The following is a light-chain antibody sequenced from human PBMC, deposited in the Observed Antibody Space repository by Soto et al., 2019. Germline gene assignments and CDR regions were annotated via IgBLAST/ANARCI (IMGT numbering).Light chain of an antibody. V-gene: IGKV3-20*01. CDR1: QSVSSSY. CDR2: GAS. CDR3: QQYDRSSSWT. Sequence: EIVLTQSPGTLSLSPGERATLSCRASQSVSSSYLAWYQQKPGQAPRLLIYGASSRATGIPDRFSGSGSGTDFTLTISRLEPEDSAVYYCQQYDRSSSWTFGQGTKVEIK. J-gene: IGKJ1*01.